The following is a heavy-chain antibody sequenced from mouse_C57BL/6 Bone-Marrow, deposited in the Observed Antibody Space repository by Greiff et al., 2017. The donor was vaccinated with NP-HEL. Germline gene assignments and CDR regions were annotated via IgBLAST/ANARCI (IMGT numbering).Heavy chain of an antibody. CDR1: GFTFSSYA. Sequence: EVKVVESGGGLVKPGGSLKLSCAASGFTFSSYAMSWVRQTPEKRLEWVATISDGGSYTYYPDNVKGRFTISRDNAKNNLYLQMSHLKSEDTAMYYCAIYDGYYYWGQGTTLTVSS. J-gene: IGHJ2*01. CDR3: AIYDGYYY. CDR2: ISDGGSYT. V-gene: IGHV5-4*03. D-gene: IGHD2-3*01.